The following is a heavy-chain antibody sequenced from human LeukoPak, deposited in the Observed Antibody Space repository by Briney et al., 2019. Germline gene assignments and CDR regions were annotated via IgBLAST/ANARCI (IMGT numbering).Heavy chain of an antibody. CDR3: AKERDYGPADY. CDR1: GFTFSSYG. Sequence: GWSLRLSCAASGFTFSSYGMHWVRQAPGKGLEWVAVIWYDGSNKYYADSVKGRFTISRDNSKNTLFLQMNSLRAEDTAIYYCAKERDYGPADYWGQGTLVTVSS. D-gene: IGHD4/OR15-4a*01. CDR2: IWYDGSNK. V-gene: IGHV3-33*06. J-gene: IGHJ4*02.